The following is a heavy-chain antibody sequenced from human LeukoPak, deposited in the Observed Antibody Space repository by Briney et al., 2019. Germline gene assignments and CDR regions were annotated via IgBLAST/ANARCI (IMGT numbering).Heavy chain of an antibody. CDR3: ATMVRGVIGFDY. CDR1: GGSISSGGYY. V-gene: IGHV4-31*03. Sequence: PSETLSLTCTVSGGSISSGGYYWGWIRQHPGKGLEWIGYIYYSGSTYYNPSLKSRVTISVDTSKNQFSLKLSSVTAADTAVYYCATMVRGVIGFDYWGQGTLVTVSS. CDR2: IYYSGST. J-gene: IGHJ4*02. D-gene: IGHD3-10*01.